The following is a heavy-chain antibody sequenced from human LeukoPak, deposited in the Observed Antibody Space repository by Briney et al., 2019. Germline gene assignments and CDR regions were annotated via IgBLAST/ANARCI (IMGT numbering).Heavy chain of an antibody. V-gene: IGHV1-69*05. CDR1: GGTFISYA. D-gene: IGHD3-9*01. CDR2: IIPIFGTA. CDR3: PRESSNYYDILTGYLPDHFVY. J-gene: IGHJ4*02. Sequence: SVKVSCKASGGTFISYAISWVPQAPGQGLEWMGRIIPIFGTANYAQKFQGRVTITTDESTSTAYMELSSLRSEDTAVYYWPRESSNYYDILTGYLPDHFVYSGQGSLVTVSS.